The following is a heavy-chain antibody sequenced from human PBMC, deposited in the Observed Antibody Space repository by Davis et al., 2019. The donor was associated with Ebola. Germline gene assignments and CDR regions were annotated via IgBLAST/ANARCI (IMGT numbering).Heavy chain of an antibody. CDR2: IWYDGSNK. D-gene: IGHD3-3*01. V-gene: IGHV3-33*01. J-gene: IGHJ5*02. CDR1: GFTFSSYG. CDR3: ARAGYYDFWSGPEASWFDP. Sequence: GESLKISCAASGFTFSSYGMHWVRQAPGKGLEWVAVIWYDGSNKYYADSVKGRFTISRDNSKNTLYLQMNSLRAEDTAVYYCARAGYYDFWSGPEASWFDPWGQGTLVTVSS.